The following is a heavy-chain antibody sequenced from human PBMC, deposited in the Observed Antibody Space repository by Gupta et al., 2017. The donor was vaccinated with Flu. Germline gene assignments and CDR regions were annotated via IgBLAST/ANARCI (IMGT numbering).Heavy chain of an antibody. CDR1: GFTFSDSW. Sequence: EVQLVESGGGLVQPGGSLRLSCAASGFTFSDSWMNWVRQAPGKGLEWEANINQDGSTKNYVDSLKGRFTVSRDNAKNSLYLQMDSLRAEDTAVYFCARNRGWEQFDYWGQGTLVTVSS. V-gene: IGHV3-7*01. J-gene: IGHJ4*02. D-gene: IGHD5-24*01. CDR3: ARNRGWEQFDY. CDR2: INQDGSTK.